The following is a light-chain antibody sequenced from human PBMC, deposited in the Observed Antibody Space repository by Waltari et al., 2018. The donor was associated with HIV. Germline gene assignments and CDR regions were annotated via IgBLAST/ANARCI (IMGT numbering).Light chain of an antibody. Sequence: QSALTQPASVSGSPGQSITISCTGTSSDVGCYNSVSWYQQHPGKAPKVMIYDVTNRPSGVSNRFSGSKSGNTASLTISGLQAEDEADYYCSSYTSSSTPVVFGGGTKLTVL. J-gene: IGLJ2*01. V-gene: IGLV2-14*03. CDR2: DVT. CDR3: SSYTSSSTPVV. CDR1: SSDVGCYNS.